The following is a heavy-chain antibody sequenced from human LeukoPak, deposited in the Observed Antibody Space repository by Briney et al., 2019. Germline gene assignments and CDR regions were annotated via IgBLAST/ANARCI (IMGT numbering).Heavy chain of an antibody. V-gene: IGHV3-33*01. Sequence: GGSLRISCAASGFAFSTYGRHWVRQAPGKGLEWVAVIWYDGRNKYYADSVKGRFTISRDNSKNTLYLQMSSLRAEDTAVYYCARGTPILLDYWGQGTLVTVSS. J-gene: IGHJ4*02. CDR2: IWYDGRNK. CDR3: ARGTPILLDY. CDR1: GFAFSTYG.